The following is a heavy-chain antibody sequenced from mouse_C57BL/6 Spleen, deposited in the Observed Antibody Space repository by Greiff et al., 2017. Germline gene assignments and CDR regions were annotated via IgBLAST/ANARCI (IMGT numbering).Heavy chain of an antibody. J-gene: IGHJ4*01. CDR3: AREKDYDEGKKAMDY. CDR1: GYTFTDYY. CDR2: IYPGSGNT. Sequence: VQLQQSGAELVRPGASVKLSCKASGYTFTDYYINWVKQRPGQGLEWIARIYPGSGNTYYNEKFKGKATLTAEKSSSTAYMQLSSLTSEDSAVYVCAREKDYDEGKKAMDYWGQGTSVTVSA. D-gene: IGHD2-4*01. V-gene: IGHV1-76*01.